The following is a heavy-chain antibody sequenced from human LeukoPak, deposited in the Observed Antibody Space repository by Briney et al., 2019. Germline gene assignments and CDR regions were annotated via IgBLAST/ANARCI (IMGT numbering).Heavy chain of an antibody. CDR3: ARDKKRFYYGSFYYYYMDV. J-gene: IGHJ6*03. Sequence: GASVKVSCKASGGTFSSYAISWVRQAPGQGLEWMGGIIPIFGTANYAQKFQGRVTMTRDMSTSTVYMELSSLRSEDTAVYYCARDKKRFYYGSFYYYYMDVWGKGTTVTVSS. V-gene: IGHV1-69*05. D-gene: IGHD3-10*01. CDR2: IIPIFGTA. CDR1: GGTFSSYA.